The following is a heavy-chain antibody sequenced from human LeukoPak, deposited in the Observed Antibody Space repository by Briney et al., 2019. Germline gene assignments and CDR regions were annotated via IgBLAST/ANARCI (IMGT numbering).Heavy chain of an antibody. CDR1: GGSFSGYY. J-gene: IGHJ5*02. CDR2: INHSGST. D-gene: IGHD1-26*01. CDR3: ARGPPGGSYYH. Sequence: SETLSLTCAVYGGSFSGYYWSWIRQPPGKGLEWIGEINHSGSTNYNPSLKSRVTISVDTSKNQFSLKLSSVTAADTAVYYCARGPPGGSYYHWGQGTLVTLSS. V-gene: IGHV4-34*01.